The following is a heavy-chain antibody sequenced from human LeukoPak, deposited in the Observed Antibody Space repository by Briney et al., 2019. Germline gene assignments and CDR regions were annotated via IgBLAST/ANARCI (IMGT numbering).Heavy chain of an antibody. CDR3: ARDLAELLWFGELLQRWRRFDY. J-gene: IGHJ4*02. Sequence: PGGSLRVSCAASGFTFSSYWMTWVRQAPGKGLEWVANIKQDGSQKFYLDSVKGRFTISRDNAKESLFLQMNSLRAEDTAVYYCARDLAELLWFGELLQRWRRFDYWGQGTLVTVSS. V-gene: IGHV3-7*01. D-gene: IGHD3-10*01. CDR1: GFTFSSYW. CDR2: IKQDGSQK.